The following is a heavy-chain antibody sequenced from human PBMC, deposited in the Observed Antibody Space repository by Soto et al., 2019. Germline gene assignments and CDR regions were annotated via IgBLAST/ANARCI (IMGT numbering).Heavy chain of an antibody. CDR1: GFTFSSYA. D-gene: IGHD3-22*01. Sequence: QGQLGESGGGVVQPGRSMSLSFAASGFTFSSYAMHWVRQAPGKGLEWVAVVSHDGKTEYHAASVKGRFTISRDTSANILSLQMNSLRDEDTAVYYGGSKPYISGHYSGGCDVWGQGIMVNVSS. CDR2: VSHDGKTE. V-gene: IGHV3-30*04. J-gene: IGHJ3*01. CDR3: GSKPYISGHYSGGCDV.